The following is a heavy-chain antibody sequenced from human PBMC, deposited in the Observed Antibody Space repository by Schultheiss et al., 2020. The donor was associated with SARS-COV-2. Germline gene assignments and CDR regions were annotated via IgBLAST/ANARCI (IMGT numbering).Heavy chain of an antibody. CDR3: ARDTARGVGYGMDV. CDR1: GFTFSSYE. V-gene: IGHV3-48*03. Sequence: GGSLRLSCAASGFTFSSYEMNWVRQAPGKGLEWVSYISSSGSTIYYADSVKGRFTISRDNAKNSLYLQMNSLRAEDTAVYYCARDTARGVGYGMDVWGQGTTVTVSS. CDR2: ISSSGSTI. J-gene: IGHJ6*02. D-gene: IGHD5-18*01.